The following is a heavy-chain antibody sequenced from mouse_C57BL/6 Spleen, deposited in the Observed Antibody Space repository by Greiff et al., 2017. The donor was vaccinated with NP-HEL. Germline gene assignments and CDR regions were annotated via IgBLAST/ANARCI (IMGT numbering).Heavy chain of an antibody. CDR3: ARGYGSSPYAMDY. Sequence: EVKLMESGGGLVKPGGSLKLSCAASGFTFSDYGMHWVRQAPEKGLEWVAYISSGSSTIYYADTVKGRLPISRDNAKNTLFLQMNSLRSEDTAMYYCARGYGSSPYAMDYWGQGTSVTVSS. CDR1: GFTFSDYG. J-gene: IGHJ4*01. D-gene: IGHD1-1*01. V-gene: IGHV5-17*01. CDR2: ISSGSSTI.